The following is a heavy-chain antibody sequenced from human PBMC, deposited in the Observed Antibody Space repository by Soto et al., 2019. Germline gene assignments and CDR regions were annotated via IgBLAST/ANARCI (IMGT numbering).Heavy chain of an antibody. Sequence: GGSLRLSCAASGFTFSKYGVHWVRQAPGQGLEWVALISYDGRNIDYADAVKGRFTISRDNSKNSVYLQMNSLRSEDTAVYYCATLDYEGAVHWGQGTRVTVPQ. J-gene: IGHJ4*02. CDR3: ATLDYEGAVH. D-gene: IGHD3-22*01. CDR2: ISYDGRNI. CDR1: GFTFSKYG. V-gene: IGHV3-30*03.